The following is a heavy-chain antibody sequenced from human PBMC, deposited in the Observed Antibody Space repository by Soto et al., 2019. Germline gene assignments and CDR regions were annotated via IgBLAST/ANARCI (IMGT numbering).Heavy chain of an antibody. V-gene: IGHV4-30-4*01. CDR2: IYYSGST. D-gene: IGHD3-3*01. CDR3: ARGDTYYDLWSGDYTGKSYYGMDV. J-gene: IGHJ6*02. CDR1: GCSISRGDYY. Sequence: TLSLTCPVSGCSISRGDYYWSWIRQPPGKGLEWIGYIYYSGSTYYNPSLKSRVTISVDTSKNQFSQKLSSVTAADTAVYYCARGDTYYDLWSGDYTGKSYYGMDVWGQGPTVTVSS.